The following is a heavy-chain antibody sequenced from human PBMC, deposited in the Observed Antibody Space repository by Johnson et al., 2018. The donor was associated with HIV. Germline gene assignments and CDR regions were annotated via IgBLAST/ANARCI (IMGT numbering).Heavy chain of an antibody. CDR2: LSSAGPEM. CDR3: ARTSKQWALRGITFDI. V-gene: IGHV3-30*03. D-gene: IGHD6-19*01. J-gene: IGHJ3*02. Sequence: QVQLVESGGGLVQPGGSLRLSCAASGFTFSRNAMHWVRQPPGKGLELVAVLSSAGPEMHYGDSVMGRFTISRDNSRNTLSLQMYSLTSEYTAVYYCARTSKQWALRGITFDIWGQGTMVTVSS. CDR1: GFTFSRNA.